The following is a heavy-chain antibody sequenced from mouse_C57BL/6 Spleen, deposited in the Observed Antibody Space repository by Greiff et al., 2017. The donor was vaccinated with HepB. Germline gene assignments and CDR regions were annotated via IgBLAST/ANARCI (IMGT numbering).Heavy chain of an antibody. D-gene: IGHD2-3*01. Sequence: EVQLQQSGPELVKPGASVKISCKASGYTFTDYYMNWVKQSHGKSLEWIGDINPNNGGTSYNQKFKGKATLTVDKSSSTAYMELRSLTSEDSAVYYCARDGYYVDYFDYWGQGTTLTVSS. V-gene: IGHV1-26*01. CDR3: ARDGYYVDYFDY. CDR2: INPNNGGT. CDR1: GYTFTDYY. J-gene: IGHJ2*01.